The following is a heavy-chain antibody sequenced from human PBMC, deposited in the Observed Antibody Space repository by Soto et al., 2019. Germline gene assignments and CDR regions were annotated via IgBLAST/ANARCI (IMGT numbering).Heavy chain of an antibody. CDR3: ARAECSTPNCLTAYYSYGLDV. V-gene: IGHV3-48*03. D-gene: IGHD2-2*01. CDR2: TNTAGSTK. Sequence: GGSLRLSCAASGFTFSNFEMHWVRQAPGKGLEWVSYTNTAGSTKYYAESVKGRFTISRDNARNSLFLQMNSLRAEDTAVYYCARAECSTPNCLTAYYSYGLDVWGQGTTVTVSS. CDR1: GFTFSNFE. J-gene: IGHJ6*02.